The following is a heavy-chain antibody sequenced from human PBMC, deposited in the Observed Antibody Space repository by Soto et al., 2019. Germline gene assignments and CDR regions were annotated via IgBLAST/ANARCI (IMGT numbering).Heavy chain of an antibody. D-gene: IGHD3-10*01. J-gene: IGHJ4*02. CDR3: AREFPVYGSGSYYLYYFDY. V-gene: IGHV3-21*01. CDR1: GFTFSSYS. CDR2: ISSSSSYI. Sequence: GGSLRLSCAASGFTFSSYSMNWVRQAPGKGLDWVSSISSSSSYIYYADSVKGRFTISRDNAKNSLYLQMNSLRAEDTAVYYCAREFPVYGSGSYYLYYFDYWGQGTLVTVSS.